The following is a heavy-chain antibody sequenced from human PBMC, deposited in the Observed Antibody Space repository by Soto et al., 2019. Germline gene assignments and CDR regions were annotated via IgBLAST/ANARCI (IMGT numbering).Heavy chain of an antibody. D-gene: IGHD2-21*02. CDR1: GGTFSSYT. J-gene: IGHJ5*02. CDR2: IIPILGIA. V-gene: IGHV1-69*02. CDR3: ASSTAPSWFDP. Sequence: QVQLVQSGAEVKKPGSSVKVSCKASGGTFSSYTISWVRQAPGQGLEWMGRIIPILGIANYAQKFQGRVTITADKSTSTAYMELSSLRSEGTAVYYCASSTAPSWFDPWGQGTLVTVSS.